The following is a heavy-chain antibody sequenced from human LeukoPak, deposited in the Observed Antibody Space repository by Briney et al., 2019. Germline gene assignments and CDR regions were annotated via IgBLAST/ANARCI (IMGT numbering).Heavy chain of an antibody. D-gene: IGHD6-19*01. J-gene: IGHJ4*02. V-gene: IGHV1-3*01. CDR1: GYTFTSYA. CDR2: INAGNGNT. CDR3: ARDRRGAVAGEFDY. Sequence: GASVTVSCKASGYTFTSYAMHWVRQAPGQRLEWMGWINAGNGNTKYSQKFQGRVTITRDTSASTAYMELSSLRSEDTAVYYCARDRRGAVAGEFDYWGQGTLVTVSS.